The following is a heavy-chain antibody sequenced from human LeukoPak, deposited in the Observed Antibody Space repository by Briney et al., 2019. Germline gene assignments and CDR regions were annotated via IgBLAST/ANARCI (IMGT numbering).Heavy chain of an antibody. V-gene: IGHV3-23*01. CDR2: ISGSGGST. J-gene: IGHJ4*02. D-gene: IGHD4-11*01. CDR3: AKDSGHDYSNPFDY. Sequence: PGGSLRLSCAASGFSFSNAWMSWVRQAPGKGLEWVSAISGSGGSTYYADSVKGRFTISRDNSKNTLYLQMNSLRAEDTAVYHCAKDSGHDYSNPFDYWGQGTLVTVSS. CDR1: GFSFSNAW.